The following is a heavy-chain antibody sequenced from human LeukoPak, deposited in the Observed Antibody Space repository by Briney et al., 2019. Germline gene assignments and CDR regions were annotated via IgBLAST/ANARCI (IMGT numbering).Heavy chain of an antibody. D-gene: IGHD3-22*01. CDR2: INHSGST. J-gene: IGHJ4*02. Sequence: KASETLSLTCAVYCGSFSGYYWSWIRQPPGKGLEWIGEINHSGSTNYNPSLKSRVTISVDTSKNQFSLKLSSVTAADTAVYYCARSGSGSSHYYFDYWGQGTLVTVSS. V-gene: IGHV4-34*01. CDR1: CGSFSGYY. CDR3: ARSGSGSSHYYFDY.